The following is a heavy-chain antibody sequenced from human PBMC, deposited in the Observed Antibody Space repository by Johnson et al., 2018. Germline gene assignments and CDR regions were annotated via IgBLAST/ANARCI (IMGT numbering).Heavy chain of an antibody. CDR1: GITFSSYW. Sequence: VQLVQSGGGVAQPGRSXRLSCAASGITFSSYWMHWVRQVPGKGLVWVSRINSAGSSTSYADSVKGRFTISRDNAKNTLYLQMNSLRAEDTAVYYCARDLTDAFDIWGQGTMVTVSS. V-gene: IGHV3-74*01. CDR2: INSAGSST. CDR3: ARDLTDAFDI. J-gene: IGHJ3*02.